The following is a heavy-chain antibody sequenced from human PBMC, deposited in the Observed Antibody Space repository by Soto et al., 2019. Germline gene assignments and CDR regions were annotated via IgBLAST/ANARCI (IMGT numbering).Heavy chain of an antibody. CDR3: ARDLRSSGWYNPMGDNWFDP. Sequence: VASVKVSCKASGYTFTGYYMHWVRQAPGQGLEWMGWINPNSGGTNYAQKFQGWVTMTRDTSISTAYMELSRLRSDDTAVYYCARDLRSSGWYNPMGDNWFDPWGQGTLVTVSS. CDR2: INPNSGGT. J-gene: IGHJ5*02. D-gene: IGHD6-19*01. V-gene: IGHV1-2*04. CDR1: GYTFTGYY.